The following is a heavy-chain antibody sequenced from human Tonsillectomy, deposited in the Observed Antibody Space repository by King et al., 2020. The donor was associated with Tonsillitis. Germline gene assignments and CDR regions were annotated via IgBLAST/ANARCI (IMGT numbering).Heavy chain of an antibody. Sequence: VQLQESGPGLVKPSQTLSLTCSVSGGSISGGTYYWTWVRQHPGKGLEWIGYISYSGSTYYNPSLTSRLTISLDTSKNQFSLKLTSVTAADTAVYYCARDREGSAYDLDVWGQGTTVTVSS. CDR3: ARDREGSAYDLDV. D-gene: IGHD6-25*01. CDR1: GGSISGGTYY. J-gene: IGHJ6*02. V-gene: IGHV4-31*03. CDR2: ISYSGST.